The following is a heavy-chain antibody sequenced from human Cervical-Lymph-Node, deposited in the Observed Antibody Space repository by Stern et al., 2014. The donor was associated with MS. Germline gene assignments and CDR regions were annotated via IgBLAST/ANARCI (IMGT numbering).Heavy chain of an antibody. Sequence: MQLVQSGAEVKKPGSSVKVSCKASGGTFSSNASSWVRQAPGQGLEWMGGIIPILGPANCEQKFQGRVTITADDSTSTAFMELSSLRSEDTAMYYCARVRELGMDVWGQGTTVTVSS. CDR1: GGTFSSNA. CDR3: ARVRELGMDV. V-gene: IGHV1-69*01. D-gene: IGHD1-7*01. CDR2: IIPILGPA. J-gene: IGHJ6*02.